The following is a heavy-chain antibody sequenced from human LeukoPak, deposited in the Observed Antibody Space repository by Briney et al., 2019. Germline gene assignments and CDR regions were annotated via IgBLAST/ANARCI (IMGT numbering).Heavy chain of an antibody. CDR2: IYYSGST. V-gene: IGHV4-39*07. CDR3: ARGGEGITMIVVVIPGAFDI. CDR1: GGSISSSSYY. J-gene: IGHJ3*02. Sequence: SETLSLTCTVSGGSISSSSYYWGWIRQPPGKGLEWIGSIYYSGSTYYNPSLKSRVTISVDTSKNQFSLKLSSVTAADTAVYYCARGGEGITMIVVVIPGAFDIWGQGTMVTVSS. D-gene: IGHD3-22*01.